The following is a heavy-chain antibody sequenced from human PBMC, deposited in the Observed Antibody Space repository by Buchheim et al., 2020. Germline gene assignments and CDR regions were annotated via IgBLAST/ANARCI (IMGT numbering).Heavy chain of an antibody. CDR3: ARAEPATFDY. J-gene: IGHJ4*02. CDR2: IYKSGST. CDR1: GGSISSSNYY. Sequence: QLQLQESGPGLVKPSETLSLTCTVSGGSISSSNYYWGWIRQPPGKGLEWIGSIYKSGSTHYNPSLKRRVTISVVTSKNQFSLKLSSVTATDTAVYYCARAEPATFDYWGQGTL. V-gene: IGHV4-39*01.